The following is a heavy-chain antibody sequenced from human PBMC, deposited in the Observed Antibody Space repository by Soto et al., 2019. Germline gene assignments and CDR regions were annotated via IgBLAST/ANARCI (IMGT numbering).Heavy chain of an antibody. CDR1: GFTFSSYA. CDR3: ATLPGPRTSPPYDP. Sequence: GGSLRLSCAASGFTFSSYAMSWVRQAPGKGLEWVSAISGSGGSTYYADSVKGRFTISRDNSKNTLYLQMNSLRSEDTAVYYCATLPGPRTSPPYDPWGQGTLVTVSS. J-gene: IGHJ5*02. CDR2: ISGSGGST. V-gene: IGHV3-23*01. D-gene: IGHD2-2*01.